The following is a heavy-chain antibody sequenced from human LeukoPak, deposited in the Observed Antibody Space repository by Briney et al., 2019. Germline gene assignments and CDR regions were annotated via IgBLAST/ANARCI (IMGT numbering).Heavy chain of an antibody. V-gene: IGHV4-39*07. CDR2: IYYTGST. D-gene: IGHD4-17*01. CDR1: GGSINSSDYY. J-gene: IGHJ4*02. Sequence: SETLSLTCTVSGGSINSSDYYWVWIRQPPGKGLEWIGTIYYTGSTFYNPSLKSRVTTSIDTSKNQFSLRLTSVTAADTAMYYCSTVNYWGQGTLVTVSS. CDR3: STVNY.